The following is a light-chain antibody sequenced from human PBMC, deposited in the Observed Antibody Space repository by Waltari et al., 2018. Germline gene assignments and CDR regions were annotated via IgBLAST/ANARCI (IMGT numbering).Light chain of an antibody. V-gene: IGLV2-14*01. CDR2: GVN. J-gene: IGLJ1*01. CDR1: SSDVGAYDF. Sequence: QSAPTQPASVSGSPGQSITISCTGTSSDVGAYDFVSWHQQYPSKPPKVMIYGVNNRPSGVSNRFSGSKSGNTASLIISGLQADDEADYYCSSYTTSGTLVFGTGTKVTVL. CDR3: SSYTTSGTLV.